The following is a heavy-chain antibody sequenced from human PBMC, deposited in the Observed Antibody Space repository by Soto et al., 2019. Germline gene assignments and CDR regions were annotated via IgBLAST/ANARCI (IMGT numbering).Heavy chain of an antibody. CDR1: GASISGSYYY. J-gene: IGHJ4*02. V-gene: IGHV4-39*01. D-gene: IGHD1-20*01. Sequence: SETLSLTCAVSGASISGSYYYWAWLRQSPGKGPEWIGSVFYTGFTSYNPSLESRVSVSVDTSKSQFSLKLSAVTAADTAVYYRATSPKGYNWNYFDHWGQGALVTVSS. CDR3: ATSPKGYNWNYFDH. CDR2: VFYTGFT.